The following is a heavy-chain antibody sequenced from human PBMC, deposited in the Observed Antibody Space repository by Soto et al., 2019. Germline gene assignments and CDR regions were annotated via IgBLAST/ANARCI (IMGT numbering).Heavy chain of an antibody. Sequence: EVKLVESGGDLVQPGGSLRLSCAASGFTFSTYSMNWVRQAPGKGLEWVSYISSRSYTIYYVDSVKGRFTISRDKAKNSLYLQMNSLRDEDTAGYYCARGGSSSDNGMDVWGQGTTVTVSS. J-gene: IGHJ6*02. CDR3: ARGGSSSDNGMDV. CDR1: GFTFSTYS. CDR2: ISSRSYTI. V-gene: IGHV3-48*02. D-gene: IGHD6-6*01.